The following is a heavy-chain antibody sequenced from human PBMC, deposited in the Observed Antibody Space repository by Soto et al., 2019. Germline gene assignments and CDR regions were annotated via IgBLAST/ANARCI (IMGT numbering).Heavy chain of an antibody. V-gene: IGHV3-9*01. CDR1: GFTFDDYA. J-gene: IGHJ1*01. CDR3: VKDESINWYSGHFRH. Sequence: GGSLRLSCAGSGFTFDDYAMHWVRQVPGQGLEWVSGINWNSGSIGYADSVKGRFAISRDNAKNSLHLQMNSLRAEDTAFYYCVKDESINWYSGHFRHWGQGTLVTVSS. CDR2: INWNSGSI. D-gene: IGHD6-13*01.